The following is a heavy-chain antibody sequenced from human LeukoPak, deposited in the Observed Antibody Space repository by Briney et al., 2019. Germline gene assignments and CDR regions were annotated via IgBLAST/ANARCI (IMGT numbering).Heavy chain of an antibody. Sequence: SETLSLTCAVYGGSFSGYYWSWIRQPPGKGLEWIGEINHSGSTNYNPSLKSRVTISVDASKNQFSLKLSSVTAADTAVYYCRSYGYEVDYWGQGTLVTVSS. J-gene: IGHJ4*02. CDR3: RSYGYEVDY. V-gene: IGHV4-34*01. D-gene: IGHD5-18*01. CDR2: INHSGST. CDR1: GGSFSGYY.